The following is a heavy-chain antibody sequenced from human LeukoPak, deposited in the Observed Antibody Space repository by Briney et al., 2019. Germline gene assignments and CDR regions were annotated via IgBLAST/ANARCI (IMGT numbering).Heavy chain of an antibody. CDR2: IYDSGST. CDR3: ARQSISGSSLSYFDY. J-gene: IGHJ4*02. Sequence: SETLSLTCTVSGGSISSYYWSWIRQPPGKGLEWIENIYDSGSTNYNPSLKSRVTISVDTSKNQCSLKLSSVTAADTAVYYCARQSISGSSLSYFDYWGQGTLVNVSS. CDR1: GGSISSYY. V-gene: IGHV4-59*01. D-gene: IGHD3-22*01.